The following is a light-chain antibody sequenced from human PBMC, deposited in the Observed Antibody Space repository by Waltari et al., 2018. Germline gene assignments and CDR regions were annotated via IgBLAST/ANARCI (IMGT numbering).Light chain of an antibody. V-gene: IGLV2-8*01. J-gene: IGLJ3*02. CDR1: SSDVGGYNY. Sequence: QSALTQPPSASGSPGQSVPISCTGTSSDVGGYNYVSWYQQHPGKAPKLMIYEVSTRPSGVPDRFSGSKSGNTASLTVSGLQAEDEADYYCSSYAGSTIRVFGGGTKLTVL. CDR2: EVS. CDR3: SSYAGSTIRV.